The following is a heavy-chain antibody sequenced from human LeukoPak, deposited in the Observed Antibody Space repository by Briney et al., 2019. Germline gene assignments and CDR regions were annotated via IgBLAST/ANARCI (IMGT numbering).Heavy chain of an antibody. CDR1: GYTFTSYG. CDR3: ARVLIGYIAAAGPFDP. J-gene: IGHJ5*02. V-gene: IGHV1-18*01. D-gene: IGHD6-13*01. Sequence: ASVKVSCKASGYTFTSYGISWVRQAPGQGLEWMGWISAYNGNTNYAQKLQGRVTMTTDTSTSTAYMELRSLRSDDTAVYYCARVLIGYIAAAGPFDPWGQGTLVTVSS. CDR2: ISAYNGNT.